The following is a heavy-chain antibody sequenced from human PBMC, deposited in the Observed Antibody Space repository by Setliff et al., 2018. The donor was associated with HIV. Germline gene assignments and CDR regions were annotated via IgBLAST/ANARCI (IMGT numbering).Heavy chain of an antibody. J-gene: IGHJ4*02. D-gene: IGHD6-19*01. CDR3: ARQFRYPGIAVAGIDY. CDR1: GDSISSGSYY. V-gene: IGHV4-39*01. Sequence: LSLTCTVSGDSISSGSYYWGWVRQPPGKGLEWIGTMFYTGSAYYTPSLKSRVTISVDTSKNQFSLRLSSVTAADTAIYYCARQFRYPGIAVAGIDYWGQGTLVTVSS. CDR2: MFYTGSA.